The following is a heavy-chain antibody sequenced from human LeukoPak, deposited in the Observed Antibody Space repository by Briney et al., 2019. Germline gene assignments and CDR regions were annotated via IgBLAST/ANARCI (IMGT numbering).Heavy chain of an antibody. CDR1: GFTFSSYG. D-gene: IGHD3-3*01. CDR2: IWYDGSNK. J-gene: IGHJ5*02. Sequence: GGSLRLSCAASGFTFSSYGMHWVRQAPGKGLEWVAVIWYDGSNKYYADSVKGRFTISRDNSKNTLYLQMNSLRAEDTAVYYCARDPGESGPYNWFDPWGQGTLVTVSS. CDR3: ARDPGESGPYNWFDP. V-gene: IGHV3-33*01.